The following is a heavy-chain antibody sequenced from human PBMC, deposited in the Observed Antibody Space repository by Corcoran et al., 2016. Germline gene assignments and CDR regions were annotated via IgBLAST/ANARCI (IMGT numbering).Heavy chain of an antibody. CDR3: ARSVWMVVAAKGGSFDY. CDR2: IIPIFGTA. Sequence: QVQLVQSGAEVKKPGSSVKVSCKASGGTFSSYAISWVRQAPGQGLEWMGGIIPIFGTANYAQKFQGRVTITADESTSTAYMELSSLRSEDTAVYYCARSVWMVVAAKGGSFDYWGQGTLVTVSS. J-gene: IGHJ4*01. CDR1: GGTFSSYA. D-gene: IGHD2-15*01. V-gene: IGHV1-69*01.